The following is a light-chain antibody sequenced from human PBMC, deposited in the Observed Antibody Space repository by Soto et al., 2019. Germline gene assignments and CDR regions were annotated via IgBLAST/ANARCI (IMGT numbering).Light chain of an antibody. Sequence: ETVLTQSPGTLSLSPGERATLSCRASQNVSSSYLAWYQQKPGQAPRLLIYDTSNRATGIPDRFSGSGSGTDFTLTISRLEPEDFAVYYCQQYGSSPYTFGQGTKLEIK. V-gene: IGKV3-20*01. CDR2: DTS. CDR3: QQYGSSPYT. J-gene: IGKJ2*01. CDR1: QNVSSSY.